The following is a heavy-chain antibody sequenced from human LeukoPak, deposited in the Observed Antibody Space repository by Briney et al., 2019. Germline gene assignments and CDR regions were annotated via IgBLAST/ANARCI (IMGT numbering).Heavy chain of an antibody. J-gene: IGHJ6*02. CDR2: ISSSSSYI. Sequence: PGGSLRLSCAASGFTFSSYSMNWVRQAPGKGLEWVSSISSSSSYIYYADSVKGRFTISRDNSKNTLYLQMNSLRAEDTAVYYCAKDRGYCSGGSCYDMDVWGQGTTVTVSS. V-gene: IGHV3-21*01. D-gene: IGHD2-15*01. CDR1: GFTFSSYS. CDR3: AKDRGYCSGGSCYDMDV.